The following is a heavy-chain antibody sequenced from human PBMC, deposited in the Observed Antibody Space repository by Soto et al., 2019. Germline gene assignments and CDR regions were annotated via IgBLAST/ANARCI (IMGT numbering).Heavy chain of an antibody. CDR1: GYTFTSYG. CDR2: ISAYNGNT. J-gene: IGHJ6*02. D-gene: IGHD3-10*01. Sequence: QVQLVQSGAEVKKPGASVKVSCKASGYTFTSYGISWVRQAPGQGLEWMGWISAYNGNTNYAQKLQGRVTMTTDTSTSTAYMELRSLRSDDTAVYYGARDRGLWFGELTYYYYGMDVWGQGTTVTVSS. CDR3: ARDRGLWFGELTYYYYGMDV. V-gene: IGHV1-18*01.